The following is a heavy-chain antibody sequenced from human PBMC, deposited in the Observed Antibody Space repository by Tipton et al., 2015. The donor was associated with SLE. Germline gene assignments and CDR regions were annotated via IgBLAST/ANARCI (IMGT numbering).Heavy chain of an antibody. D-gene: IGHD3-10*01. Sequence: TLSLTCSVAGGSITSNGVHWAWIRQPPGKGLEWIGSIYYDETTYYNPSLRRRLTLSVDTSKDQFSLKLTSVTAADTAVYFCATSRPWGVITQYFHHWGQGTVVIVSS. CDR1: GGSITSNGVH. CDR3: ATSRPWGVITQYFHH. V-gene: IGHV4-39*07. CDR2: IYYDETT. J-gene: IGHJ1*01.